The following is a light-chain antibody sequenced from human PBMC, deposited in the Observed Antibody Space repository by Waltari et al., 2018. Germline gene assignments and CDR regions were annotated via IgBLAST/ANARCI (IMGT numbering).Light chain of an antibody. CDR1: TSNIGSHS. V-gene: IGLV1-47*01. J-gene: IGLJ1*01. Sequence: QPVLTQPPSTSGTPGQRVTLSCSGSTSNIGSHSVTWYQQLPGTAPKLLIYTYNLPPSGVPDRFSVFRSGNSATLAISGLRSEDEAEYYCAAWDDSLDAYVVGTGTKVTVL. CDR2: TYN. CDR3: AAWDDSLDAYV.